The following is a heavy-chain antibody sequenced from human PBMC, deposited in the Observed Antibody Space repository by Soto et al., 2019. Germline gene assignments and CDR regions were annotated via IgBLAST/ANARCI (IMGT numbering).Heavy chain of an antibody. Sequence: PGGSLRLSCAASGFTFSGYAMGWVGQAPGKGLDWFSVISRSGDSTYNADSVKGRFTISRDNSKNTLSLQMHSLRADDTAVYYCANLVPYYDMSYFDNWGHATLGTVSS. V-gene: IGHV3-23*01. CDR1: GFTFSGYA. CDR3: ANLVPYYDMSYFDN. D-gene: IGHD3-3*01. CDR2: ISRSGDST. J-gene: IGHJ4*01.